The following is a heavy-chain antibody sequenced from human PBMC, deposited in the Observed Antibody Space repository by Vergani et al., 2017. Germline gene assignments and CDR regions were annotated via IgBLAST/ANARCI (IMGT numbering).Heavy chain of an antibody. CDR3: ARDRYPRRYSSSWYGSATTLDY. CDR1: GYTFTSYY. V-gene: IGHV1-46*01. Sequence: QVQLVQSGAEVKKPGASVKVSCKASGYTFTSYYMHCVRQAPGQGLEWMGIINPSGGSTSYAQKFQGRVTMTRDTSTSTVYMELSSLRSEDTAVYYCARDRYPRRYSSSWYGSATTLDYWGQGTLVTVSS. D-gene: IGHD6-13*01. CDR2: INPSGGST. J-gene: IGHJ4*02.